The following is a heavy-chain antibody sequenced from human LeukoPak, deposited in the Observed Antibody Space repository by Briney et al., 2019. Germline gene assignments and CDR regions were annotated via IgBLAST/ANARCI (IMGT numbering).Heavy chain of an antibody. V-gene: IGHV1-2*02. CDR1: GYTFTEYY. J-gene: IGHJ3*02. CDR3: ARDRGRPDAFDI. Sequence: ASVKVSCKASGYTFTEYYMHWVRQAPGQGLEWMGWINPNSGGTNFAQKFQGRVTMTRDTSITTAYIELSSLRSDDTAVYYCARDRGRPDAFDIWGQGTMVTVSS. CDR2: INPNSGGT. D-gene: IGHD1-26*01.